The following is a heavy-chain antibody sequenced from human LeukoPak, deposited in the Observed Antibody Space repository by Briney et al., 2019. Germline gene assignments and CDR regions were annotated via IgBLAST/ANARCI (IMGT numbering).Heavy chain of an antibody. CDR1: GFTLSNYY. CDR3: ARGVRIVAGKFRRDYYMDV. V-gene: IGHV3-7*01. Sequence: PGGSLRLSCAASGFTLSNYYMSWVRQAPGKGLEWVASIKQDGSDKYYVDSVKGRFTISRDNAKNSLYLQMNSLRAEDTAVYYCARGVRIVAGKFRRDYYMDVWGKGTTVTVSS. D-gene: IGHD6-19*01. J-gene: IGHJ6*03. CDR2: IKQDGSDK.